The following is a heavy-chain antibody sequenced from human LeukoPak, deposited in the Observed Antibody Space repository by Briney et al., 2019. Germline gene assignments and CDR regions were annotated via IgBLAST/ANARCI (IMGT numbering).Heavy chain of an antibody. CDR3: ARGDSSGHDY. V-gene: IGHV3-21*01. CDR2: ISSSSSYI. CDR1: GFTFSSYS. D-gene: IGHD3-22*01. Sequence: GGSLRLSGAASGFTFSSYSMNWVRQAAGKGLEWVSSISSSSSYIYYADSVKGRFTISRDNAKNSLYLQMSSLRAEDTAVYYCARGDSSGHDYWGQGTLVTVSS. J-gene: IGHJ4*01.